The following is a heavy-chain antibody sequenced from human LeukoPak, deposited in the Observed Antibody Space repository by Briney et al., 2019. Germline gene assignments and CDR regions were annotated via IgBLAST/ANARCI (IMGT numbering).Heavy chain of an antibody. CDR3: ARHIGGGIEDMDV. CDR1: GGSIGTYY. D-gene: IGHD3-16*02. Sequence: SETLSLTCTVPGGSIGTYYWSWIRQSPGKGLEWIGYIYVTGTRYNPYLQSRVTISVDRSRNQFFLKMSSVTAADTAVYYCARHIGGGIEDMDVWGKGAKVIVSS. V-gene: IGHV4-59*08. CDR2: IYVTGT. J-gene: IGHJ6*03.